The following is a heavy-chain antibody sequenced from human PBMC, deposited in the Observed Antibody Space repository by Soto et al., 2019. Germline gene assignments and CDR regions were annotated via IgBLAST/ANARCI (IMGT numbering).Heavy chain of an antibody. Sequence: QVHLVQSGAEVKKPGASVKVSCKASGYTFTRYGITWVRQAPGQGLEWMGWISAHNGNTDYAQQLQGRVIVTRDTSTSTAYMELRSLRSDDTAVYYCARGRYGDYWGQGALVTVSS. CDR2: ISAHNGNT. CDR1: GYTFTRYG. V-gene: IGHV1-18*01. CDR3: ARGRYGDY. J-gene: IGHJ4*02. D-gene: IGHD1-1*01.